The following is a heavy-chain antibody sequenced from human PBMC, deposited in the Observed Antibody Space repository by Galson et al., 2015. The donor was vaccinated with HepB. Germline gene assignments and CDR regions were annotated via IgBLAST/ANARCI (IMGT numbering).Heavy chain of an antibody. J-gene: IGHJ4*01. CDR1: GFTFDDYA. V-gene: IGHV3-9*01. D-gene: IGHD6-19*01. CDR2: ISWNSGSI. CDR3: AKDRMVIAVAGDFDY. Sequence: SLRLSCAASGFTFDDYAMHWVRQAPGKGLEWVSGISWNSGSIGYADSVKGRFTISRDNAKNSLYLQMNSLRAEDTALYYCAKDRMVIAVAGDFDYCCHGTL.